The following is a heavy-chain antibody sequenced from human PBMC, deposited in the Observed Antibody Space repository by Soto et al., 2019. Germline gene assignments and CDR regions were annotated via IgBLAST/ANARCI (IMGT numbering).Heavy chain of an antibody. CDR1: RGSISSGAYY. CDR3: ARAPRYFYDNSGYYLYYFDY. J-gene: IGHJ4*02. D-gene: IGHD3-22*01. CDR2: IYNSGST. Sequence: SETLSLTCTVSRGSISSGAYYWSWIRQHPGRGLEWIGYIYNSGSTYYNPSLKSRVSISVDTSKSQFALNLSSVTAADTAVYYCARAPRYFYDNSGYYLYYFDYWGQGTLVTVSS. V-gene: IGHV4-31*03.